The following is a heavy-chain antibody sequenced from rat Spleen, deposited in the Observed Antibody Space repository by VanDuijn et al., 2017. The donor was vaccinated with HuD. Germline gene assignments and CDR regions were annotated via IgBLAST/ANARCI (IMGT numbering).Heavy chain of an antibody. CDR1: GFSLTSYH. Sequence: QVQLKESGPGLVQPSQTLSLTCTVSGFSLTSYHVSWVRQPPGKGLEWMGVIWTGGSTAYNSLPKSRLSISRDTSKSQVFLKMNSLQTEDTATYYCARDHDYSSSPPAYWGQGTLVTVSS. CDR3: ARDHDYSSSPPAY. V-gene: IGHV2-43*01. J-gene: IGHJ3*01. CDR2: IWTGGST. D-gene: IGHD1-2*01.